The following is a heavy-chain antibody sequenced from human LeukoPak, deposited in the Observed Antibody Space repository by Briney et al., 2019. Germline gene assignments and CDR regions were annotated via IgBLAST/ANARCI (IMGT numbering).Heavy chain of an antibody. V-gene: IGHV3-66*01. J-gene: IGHJ4*02. Sequence: GGSLRLSCAASGFTVSSNYMSWVRQAPGKGLEWVSVIHSGGSTYYADSVKGRFTISRDNSKNTLYLQMNSLRAEDTAVYYCARGGVHDYFDYWGQGTLVTVSS. CDR2: IHSGGST. CDR1: GFTVSSNY. CDR3: ARGGVHDYFDY. D-gene: IGHD3-10*01.